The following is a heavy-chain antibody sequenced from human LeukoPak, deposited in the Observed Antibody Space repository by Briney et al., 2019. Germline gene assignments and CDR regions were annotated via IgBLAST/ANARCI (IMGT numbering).Heavy chain of an antibody. D-gene: IGHD4-11*01. CDR1: GFTFSSYA. Sequence: GRSLRLSCAASGFTFSSYAMSWVRQAPGKGLEWVSAISGSGGSTYYADSVKGRFTISRDSSKNTLYLQMNSLRAEDTAVYYCAKDLTTGLTYYYYGMDVWGQGTTVTVSS. J-gene: IGHJ6*02. CDR3: AKDLTTGLTYYYYGMDV. V-gene: IGHV3-23*01. CDR2: ISGSGGST.